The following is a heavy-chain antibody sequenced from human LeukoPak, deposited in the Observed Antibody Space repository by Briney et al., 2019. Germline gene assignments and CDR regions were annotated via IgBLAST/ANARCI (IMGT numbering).Heavy chain of an antibody. Sequence: GESLKISCKGSGYTFTTYWIGWVRQMPGKGLEWMGIIYPGHSDTRYSPSFQGQVTISADKSISTAYLQWSSLKASDTAMYYCARHRPRGSAWYPDFWGQGTLVTVSS. D-gene: IGHD6-19*01. CDR1: GYTFTTYW. CDR3: ARHRPRGSAWYPDF. J-gene: IGHJ4*02. V-gene: IGHV5-51*01. CDR2: IYPGHSDT.